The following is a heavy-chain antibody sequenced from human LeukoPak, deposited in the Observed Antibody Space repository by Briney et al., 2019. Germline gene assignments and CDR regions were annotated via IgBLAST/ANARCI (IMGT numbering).Heavy chain of an antibody. J-gene: IGHJ2*01. CDR1: GGSFSGYY. V-gene: IGHV4-34*01. Sequence: SETLSLTCAVYGGSFSGYYWSWIRQPPGKGLEWIGEINHSGSTNYNPSLKSRVTISVDTSKNQFSLKLSSVTAADTAVYYCARHRRTIFGYFDLWGRGTLVTVSS. D-gene: IGHD3-3*01. CDR2: INHSGST. CDR3: ARHRRTIFGYFDL.